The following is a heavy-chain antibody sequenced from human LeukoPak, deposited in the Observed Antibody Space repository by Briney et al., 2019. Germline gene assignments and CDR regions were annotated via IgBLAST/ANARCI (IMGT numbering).Heavy chain of an antibody. V-gene: IGHV1-69*06. CDR3: ARDNDSRDPPHFHY. J-gene: IGHJ4*02. Sequence: ASVTVSFMASGGTFNSYAISWVRQAPGQGGEWMGGIIPIFGTTNYARKFRGRVTLNADKSTRTAYMELSSLRSDDTSVYYCARDNDSRDPPHFHYWGQGTLVTVSS. CDR1: GGTFNSYA. CDR2: IIPIFGTT. D-gene: IGHD3-16*01.